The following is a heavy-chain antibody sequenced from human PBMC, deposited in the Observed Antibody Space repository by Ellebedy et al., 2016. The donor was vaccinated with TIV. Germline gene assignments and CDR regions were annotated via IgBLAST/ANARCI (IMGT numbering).Heavy chain of an antibody. Sequence: GGSLRLSCSVSGFTFSSYAMHWVRQAPGKGLQYVSAISSNGVTTDYADSVEGRFTISRDNSKNTRYLQMSSLRPEDTAVYYCVKPGHSSSWYSNWFDPWGQGTLVIVSS. D-gene: IGHD6-13*01. J-gene: IGHJ5*02. CDR1: GFTFSSYA. CDR2: ISSNGVTT. CDR3: VKPGHSSSWYSNWFDP. V-gene: IGHV3-64D*09.